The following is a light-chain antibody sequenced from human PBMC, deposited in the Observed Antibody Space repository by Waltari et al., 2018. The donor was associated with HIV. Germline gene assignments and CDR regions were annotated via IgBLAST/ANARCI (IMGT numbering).Light chain of an antibody. CDR3: QVWDAKNNHRI. Sequence: SFVLTQPPSVSLAPGKTATITCGANDIGEMSGSWYQWKAGQAPVLAMFDNHDRPSGISERFSGSNSGNTATLTISRVEAGDEADYFCQVWDAKNNHRIFGGGTRLTVL. V-gene: IGLV3-21*04. J-gene: IGLJ2*01. CDR2: DNH. CDR1: DIGEMS.